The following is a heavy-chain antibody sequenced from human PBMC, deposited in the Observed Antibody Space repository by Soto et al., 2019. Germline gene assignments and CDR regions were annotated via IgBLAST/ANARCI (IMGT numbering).Heavy chain of an antibody. V-gene: IGHV1-2*02. J-gene: IGHJ6*02. D-gene: IGHD3-3*01. CDR1: GYTFTGYY. CDR2: INPNSGGT. Sequence: ASVKVSCKASGYTFTGYYMHWVRQAPGQGLEWMGWINPNSGGTNYAQKFQGRVTMTRDTSISTAYMELSRLRSDDTAAYYCARDNYDFWSGYRQNYGMDVWGQGTTVTVSS. CDR3: ARDNYDFWSGYRQNYGMDV.